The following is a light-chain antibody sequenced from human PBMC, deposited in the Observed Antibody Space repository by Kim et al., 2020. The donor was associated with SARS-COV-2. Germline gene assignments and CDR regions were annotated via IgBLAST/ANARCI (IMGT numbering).Light chain of an antibody. CDR3: QQYGSSPYT. Sequence: LSPGERATLSCRASQSVSSNYLAWYQQKPGQAPRLLIYDASSRATGIPDRFSGSGSGTDFTLTISRLEPEDFAVYYCQQYGSSPYTFGQGTKLEI. V-gene: IGKV3-20*01. CDR2: DAS. J-gene: IGKJ2*01. CDR1: QSVSSNY.